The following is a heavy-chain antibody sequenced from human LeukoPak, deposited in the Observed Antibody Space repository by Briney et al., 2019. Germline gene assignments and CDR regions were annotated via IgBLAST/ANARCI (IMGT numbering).Heavy chain of an antibody. V-gene: IGHV7-4-1*02. Sequence: ASVRVSCKASGYTFTGYCMHWVRQAPGQGLEWMGWINTNTGNPTYAQGFTGRFVFSLDTSVSTAYLQISSLKAEDTAVYYCAREGAHSIAAFRLGSQRSKNWFDPWGQGTLVTVSS. D-gene: IGHD6-6*01. J-gene: IGHJ5*02. CDR1: GYTFTGYC. CDR2: INTNTGNP. CDR3: AREGAHSIAAFRLGSQRSKNWFDP.